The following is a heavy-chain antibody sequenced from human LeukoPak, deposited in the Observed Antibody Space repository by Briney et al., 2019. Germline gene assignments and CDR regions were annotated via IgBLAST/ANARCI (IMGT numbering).Heavy chain of an antibody. V-gene: IGHV4-38-2*02. CDR3: ARENFERYF. CDR1: GYSITSGYF. D-gene: IGHD1-7*01. Sequence: SETLSLTCTVYGYSITSGYFWAWIRQPPGKGLEWIGSISHSGSTSYNPSLKSRVTISVDTSKNQFSLKLNSVTAADTAVYYCARENFERYFWSQGTLVTVSS. CDR2: ISHSGST. J-gene: IGHJ4*02.